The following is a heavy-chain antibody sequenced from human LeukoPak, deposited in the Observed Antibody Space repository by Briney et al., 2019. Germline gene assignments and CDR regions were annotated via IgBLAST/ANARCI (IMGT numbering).Heavy chain of an antibody. CDR3: ARLRSGYGSGSFDY. CDR2: IYPADGDT. CDR1: EFSFTTSW. D-gene: IGHD3-10*01. V-gene: IGHV5-51*01. J-gene: IGHJ4*02. Sequence: GESLKISCQGSEFSFTTSWIAWVRQLPGRGLEYMAIIYPADGDTRYSPSFQGQVTISADTSISTAYLQWSSLKASDTAMYFCARLRSGYGSGSFDYWGQGTLITVSS.